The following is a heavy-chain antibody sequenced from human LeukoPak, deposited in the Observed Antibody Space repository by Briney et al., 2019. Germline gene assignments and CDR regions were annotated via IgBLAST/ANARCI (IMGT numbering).Heavy chain of an antibody. CDR2: IRSKAYGGTT. Sequence: GGSLRLSCTASGFTFGDYAMSWVRQAPGKGLEWVGFIRSKAYGGTTEYAASGKGRFTISGDDSKSIAYLQMNSLKTEDTAVYYCTRVGDYVWGSIDYWGQGTLVTVSS. CDR1: GFTFGDYA. V-gene: IGHV3-49*04. J-gene: IGHJ4*02. D-gene: IGHD3-16*01. CDR3: TRVGDYVWGSIDY.